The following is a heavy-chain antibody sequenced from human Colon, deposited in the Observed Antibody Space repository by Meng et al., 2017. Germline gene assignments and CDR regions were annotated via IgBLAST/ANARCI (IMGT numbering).Heavy chain of an antibody. CDR1: GGTFSNNV. CDR3: ESTTLTTGGLDN. D-gene: IGHD4-11*01. CDR2: FIPILNRA. J-gene: IGHJ4*02. V-gene: IGHV1-69*04. Sequence: SVKVSCKASGGTFSNNVTHWVRQAPGQGLEWMGRFIPILNRADTAQKFHGRLTFSVDTSTNTAYMELRSMTSEDTAFYYCESTTLTTGGLDNWGQGTLVTVSS.